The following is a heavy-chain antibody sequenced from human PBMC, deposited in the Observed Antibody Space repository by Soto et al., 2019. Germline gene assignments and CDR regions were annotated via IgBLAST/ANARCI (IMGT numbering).Heavy chain of an antibody. D-gene: IGHD3-10*01. CDR1: GVSVRGGTYN. V-gene: IGHV4-61*03. CDR3: ARGYYNASGSYIDQ. J-gene: IGHJ4*02. Sequence: SETLSLTCTVSGVSVRGGTYNWSWIRKPPGKGLEWIGYIFYTGSTNYNPSLKSRVTISVDSSKNHFSLRLSSVTAADTAVYYCARGYYNASGSYIDQWGQGTLVTVSS. CDR2: IFYTGST.